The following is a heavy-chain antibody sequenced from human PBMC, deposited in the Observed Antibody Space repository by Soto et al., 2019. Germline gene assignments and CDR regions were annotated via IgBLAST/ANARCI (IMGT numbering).Heavy chain of an antibody. Sequence: RRLSCAASGFSFSDYAMSWVRQAPGKGLEWVSVISESGGSTHYADSVRGRFTVSRDNSKNSLSLRMNSLRDEDTAVYFCAKRSPYSSGWYSPIFDYWGQGALVTVSS. D-gene: IGHD6-13*01. CDR3: AKRSPYSSGWYSPIFDY. V-gene: IGHV3-23*01. CDR2: ISESGGST. J-gene: IGHJ4*02. CDR1: GFSFSDYA.